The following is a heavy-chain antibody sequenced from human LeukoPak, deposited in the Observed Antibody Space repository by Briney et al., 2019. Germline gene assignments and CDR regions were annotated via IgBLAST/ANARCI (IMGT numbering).Heavy chain of an antibody. J-gene: IGHJ5*02. CDR2: INHSGST. CDR1: GGSFSGYY. D-gene: IGHD5-18*01. CDR3: ARRVFRVTRGYSYGFFGGWFDP. Sequence: SETLSLTCAVYGGSFSGYYWSWIRQPPGKGLEWIGEINHSGSTNYNPSLKSRVTISVDTSKNQFSLKLSSVTAADTAVYYCARRVFRVTRGYSYGFFGGWFDPWGQGTLVTVSS. V-gene: IGHV4-34*01.